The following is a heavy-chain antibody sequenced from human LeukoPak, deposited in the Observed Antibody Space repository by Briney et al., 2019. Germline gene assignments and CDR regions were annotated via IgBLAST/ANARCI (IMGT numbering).Heavy chain of an antibody. Sequence: GASVKVSCKASGYTFTSYDINWVRQATGQGLEWMGWMNPNSGNTGYAQKFQGRVTMTRNTSISTAYMELSSLRSEDTAVYYCASGSCSGGSCYSVGEMDVWGQGTTVTVSS. V-gene: IGHV1-8*01. CDR3: ASGSCSGGSCYSVGEMDV. D-gene: IGHD2-15*01. CDR2: MNPNSGNT. J-gene: IGHJ6*02. CDR1: GYTFTSYD.